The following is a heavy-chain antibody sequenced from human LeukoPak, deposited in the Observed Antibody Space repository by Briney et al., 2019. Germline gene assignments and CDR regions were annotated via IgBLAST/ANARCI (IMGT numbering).Heavy chain of an antibody. CDR1: GFTFSSYA. J-gene: IGHJ4*02. D-gene: IGHD3-10*01. Sequence: GGSLRLSCAAPGFTFSSYAMSWVRQAPGKGLEWVSSFSGGSGNIYYADSVKGRFTISRDNSQNTLYLQMSSLSAEDTAVYYCAKDQYIYGSSPFDYWGQGTLVTVSS. V-gene: IGHV3-23*01. CDR2: FSGGSGNI. CDR3: AKDQYIYGSSPFDY.